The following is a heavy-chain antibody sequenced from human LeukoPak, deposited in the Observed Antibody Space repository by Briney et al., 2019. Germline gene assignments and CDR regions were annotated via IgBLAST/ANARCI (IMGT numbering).Heavy chain of an antibody. CDR3: ARELRDGYIDY. V-gene: IGHV3-21*01. D-gene: IGHD5-24*01. Sequence: GGSLRLSCAASGFTFSSYSMDWVRQAPGKGLEWVSSISSSSGYIYYADSVKGRFTISRDNAKNSLYLQMNSLRAEDTAVYYCARELRDGYIDYWGQGTLVTVSS. J-gene: IGHJ4*02. CDR2: ISSSSGYI. CDR1: GFTFSSYS.